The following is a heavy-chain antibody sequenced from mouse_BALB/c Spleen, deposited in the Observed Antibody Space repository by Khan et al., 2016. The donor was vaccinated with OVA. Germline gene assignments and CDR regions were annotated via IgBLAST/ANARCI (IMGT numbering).Heavy chain of an antibody. CDR2: IYPGTGST. CDR1: GYIFTSYW. D-gene: IGHD3-2*01. Sequence: QVQLQQSGAELVRPGASVKLSCKTSGYIFTSYWIHWVKQRSGQGLEWIARIYPGTGSTYYHEKFKGKVTLTADNSSSTAYMQLSSLKSEDTAVCFCARDDSSCYNCAMGYRGRGTAVTVSA. CDR3: ARDDSSCYNCAMGY. V-gene: IGHV1S132*01. J-gene: IGHJ4*01.